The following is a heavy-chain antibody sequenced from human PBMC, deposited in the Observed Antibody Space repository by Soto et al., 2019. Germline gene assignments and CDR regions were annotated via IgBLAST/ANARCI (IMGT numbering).Heavy chain of an antibody. Sequence: SETLSLSCTFSGGSISSGGYYWSWIRQHPGKGLEWIGYIYYSGSTYYNPSLKSRVTISVDTSKNQFSLKLSSVTAADTAVYYFAASCVRCGGFNHFGMDALVQWRTVT. CDR1: GGSISSGGYY. CDR3: AASCVRCGGFNHFGMDA. CDR2: IYYSGST. V-gene: IGHV4-31*03. J-gene: IGHJ6*02. D-gene: IGHD2-21*01.